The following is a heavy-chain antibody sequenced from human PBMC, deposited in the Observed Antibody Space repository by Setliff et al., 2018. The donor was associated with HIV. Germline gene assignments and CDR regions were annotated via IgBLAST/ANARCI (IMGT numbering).Heavy chain of an antibody. CDR1: GGSISSGGYY. CDR3: ARARGGCSGGSCPAHHYYYYMDV. V-gene: IGHV4-31*01. CDR2: IYYSGST. Sequence: SETLSLTCNVSGGSISSGGYYWSWIRQHPGKGLEWIGYIYYSGSTYYSPSLKSLVTISVDTSKNQFSLKLSSVTAADTAVYYCARARGGCSGGSCPAHHYYYYMDVWGKGTTVTVS. J-gene: IGHJ6*03. D-gene: IGHD2-15*01.